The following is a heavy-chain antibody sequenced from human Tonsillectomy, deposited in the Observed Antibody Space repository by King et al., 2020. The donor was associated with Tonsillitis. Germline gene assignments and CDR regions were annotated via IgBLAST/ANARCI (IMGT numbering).Heavy chain of an antibody. CDR1: GYSISSGHY. CDR3: ARGLGATIN. J-gene: IGHJ1*01. V-gene: IGHV4-38-2*02. CDR2: IYHGWST. Sequence: QLQESGPGLVKPSETLSLTCTVSGYSISSGHYWAWIRQPPGKGLEWIGSIYHGWSTYFNPSLKSRVTISVDTSRNQFSLKLTSVTAADTAVYYCARGLGATINWGQGTLVTVSS. D-gene: IGHD5-12*01.